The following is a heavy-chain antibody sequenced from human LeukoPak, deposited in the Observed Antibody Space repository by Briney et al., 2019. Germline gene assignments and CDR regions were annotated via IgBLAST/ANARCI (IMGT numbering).Heavy chain of an antibody. J-gene: IGHJ4*02. D-gene: IGHD6-13*01. Sequence: PWGSLRLSCASPGFTFTSSAMSRVRHDPGKGLERVSTITGSGNNTFYADSVKGRFTISRDNSKNTLYVQMNSLRVEATAVYYCVKDYGPKQLVFFDFWGQGTLVTVSS. CDR3: VKDYGPKQLVFFDF. CDR2: ITGSGNNT. CDR1: GFTFTSSA. V-gene: IGHV3-23*01.